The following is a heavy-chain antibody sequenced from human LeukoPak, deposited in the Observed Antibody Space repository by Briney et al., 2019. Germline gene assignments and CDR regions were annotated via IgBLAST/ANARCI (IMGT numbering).Heavy chain of an antibody. CDR1: GGSISSYY. V-gene: IGHV4-59*01. CDR3: ARVVPAPRNWFDP. CDR2: IYYSGST. Sequence: SETLSLTCTVSGGSISSYYWSWIRQPPGKGLEWIGYIYYSGSTNYNPSLKSRVTISVDTSKNQFPLKLSSVTAADTAVYYCARVVPAPRNWFDPWGQGTLVTVSS. J-gene: IGHJ5*02. D-gene: IGHD2-2*01.